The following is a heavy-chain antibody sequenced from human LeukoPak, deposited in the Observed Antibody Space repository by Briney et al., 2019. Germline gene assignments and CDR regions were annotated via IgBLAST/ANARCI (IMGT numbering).Heavy chain of an antibody. D-gene: IGHD2-15*01. CDR2: MSYDGSTK. CDR3: TRVRVPSRILLPYFDY. V-gene: IGHV3-30*01. CDR1: GFAFRMYS. J-gene: IGHJ4*02. Sequence: PGGSLRLSCAASGFAFRMYSIHWVRQAPGKGLEWVAVMSYDGSTKYLADSVKGRFTISRDNSQNTVYLQMNSLTAEDTAVYYCTRVRVPSRILLPYFDYWGQGTLVSVSS.